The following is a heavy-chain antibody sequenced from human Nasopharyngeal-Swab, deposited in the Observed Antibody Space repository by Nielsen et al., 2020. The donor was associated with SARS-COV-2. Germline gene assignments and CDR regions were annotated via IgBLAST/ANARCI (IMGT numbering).Heavy chain of an antibody. Sequence: GESLKISCAASGFIFSASATHWVRQASGKGLEWVGRIGDKDHNYATTYGASVQGRFTISRDDSKNTAFLQMDSLKTEDTALYYCTTDFYFDYWGQRTLVTVSS. CDR2: IGDKDHNYAT. CDR3: TTDFYFDY. CDR1: GFIFSASA. J-gene: IGHJ4*02. V-gene: IGHV3-73*01.